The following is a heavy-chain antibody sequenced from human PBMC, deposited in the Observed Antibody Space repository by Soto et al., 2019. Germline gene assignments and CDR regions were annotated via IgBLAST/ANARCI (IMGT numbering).Heavy chain of an antibody. J-gene: IGHJ4*02. CDR2: ISYDGRHK. CDR3: ARERDSFDD. D-gene: IGHD2-15*01. Sequence: QVQLVESGGGVVQPGRSLRLSCTASGFTFSSYAMHWVRQAPGKGLEWVAFISYDGRHKFYADSVRGRFTNSRDNSKNTLYLKMNSLRAEDKGVSYCARERDSFDDWGQGTLVTVSS. CDR1: GFTFSSYA. V-gene: IGHV3-30*04.